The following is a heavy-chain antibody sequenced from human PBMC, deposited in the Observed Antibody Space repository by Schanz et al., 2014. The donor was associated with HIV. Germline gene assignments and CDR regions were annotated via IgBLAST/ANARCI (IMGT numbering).Heavy chain of an antibody. J-gene: IGHJ6*02. Sequence: QVQLVESGGGVVQPGRSLRLSCAASGFTFSTYAMHWVRQAPGKGLEWMAVISFDGSNKYYADSVKGQFTISRDNSKNTLYLQMNSLRAEDTAVYYCAREKYSSTWWRAGLYFHGMDVWGQGTTVTVSS. CDR2: ISFDGSNK. CDR1: GFTFSTYA. CDR3: AREKYSSTWWRAGLYFHGMDV. D-gene: IGHD6-13*01. V-gene: IGHV3-30-3*01.